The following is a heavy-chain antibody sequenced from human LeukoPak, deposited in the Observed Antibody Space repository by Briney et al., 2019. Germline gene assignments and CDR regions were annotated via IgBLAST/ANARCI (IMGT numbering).Heavy chain of an antibody. D-gene: IGHD4-11*01. V-gene: IGHV4-34*01. CDR2: INHSGST. J-gene: IGHJ4*02. CDR1: GGSFSGYY. Sequence: PETLSLTCAVYGGSFSGYYWSWIRQPPGKGLEWIGEINHSGSTNYNPSLKSRVTISVDTSKNQFSLKLSSVTAADTAVYYCARSVTVTTTPDPVNWGQGTLVTVSS. CDR3: ARSVTVTTTPDPVN.